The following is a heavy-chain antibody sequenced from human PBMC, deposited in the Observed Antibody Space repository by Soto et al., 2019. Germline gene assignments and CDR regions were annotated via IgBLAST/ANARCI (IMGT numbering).Heavy chain of an antibody. CDR2: IYPAPSDT. Sequence: GEPLKISCKGYGYSFSSYWGGWVRKMNGMGLEWMVIIYPAPSDTRYRPSFHGQLTIPAYHSISTASLHWSSLNASDSAFYYYAGHGMDTAISEFAYWGQGTLVTVSS. CDR1: GYSFSSYW. V-gene: IGHV5-51*01. CDR3: AGHGMDTAISEFAY. D-gene: IGHD5-18*01. J-gene: IGHJ4*02.